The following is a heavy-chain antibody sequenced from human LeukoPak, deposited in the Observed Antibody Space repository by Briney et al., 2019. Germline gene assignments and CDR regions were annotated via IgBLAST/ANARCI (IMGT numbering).Heavy chain of an antibody. D-gene: IGHD5-24*01. CDR3: ARYPRSNYNFDF. V-gene: IGHV1-69*05. J-gene: IGHJ4*02. Sequence: ASVKVSCKASGGTFSSYAISWVRQAPGQGLEWMGGIIPIFGTANYAQKFQGRVTITTDESTSTAYMELSSLRSEDTAVYYCARYPRSNYNFDFWGQGTLVTVSS. CDR2: IIPIFGTA. CDR1: GGTFSSYA.